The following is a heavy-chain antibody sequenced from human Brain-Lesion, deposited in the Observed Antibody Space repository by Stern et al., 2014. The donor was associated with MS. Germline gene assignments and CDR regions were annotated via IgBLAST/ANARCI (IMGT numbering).Heavy chain of an antibody. CDR1: GGSISSGGYY. CDR3: ARGRVVPGFQYYATDV. CDR2: IFNSGST. V-gene: IGHV4-61*02. D-gene: IGHD2-2*01. J-gene: IGHJ6*02. Sequence: VQLVESGPGLVKPSQTLSLSCTVSGGSISSGGYYWSWIRQPAGKGLEWIGRIFNSGSTSYNPSLKGRVTISIDTSKNQFSLRLNSMTAADTAVYYCARGRVVPGFQYYATDVWGQGTTVIVSS.